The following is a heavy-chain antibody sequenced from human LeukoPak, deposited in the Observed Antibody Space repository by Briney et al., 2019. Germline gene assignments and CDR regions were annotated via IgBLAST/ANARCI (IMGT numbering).Heavy chain of an antibody. J-gene: IGHJ4*02. CDR2: VSHSGSI. V-gene: IGHV4-39*01. D-gene: IGHD5-12*01. CDR3: GAIVTTIKLDF. CDR1: GGSISSSSYS. Sequence: SETLSLTCTVSGGSISSSSYSWGWIRQPPGKGLEWIGSVSHSGSINYDPSLKNRVTISVDTSKNQFSLKLSSVTAADTAVYYCGAIVTTIKLDFWGQGTLVTVSS.